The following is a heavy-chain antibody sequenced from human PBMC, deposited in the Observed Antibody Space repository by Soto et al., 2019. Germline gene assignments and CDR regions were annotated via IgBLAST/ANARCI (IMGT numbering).Heavy chain of an antibody. CDR1: GGSISSGGYF. J-gene: IGHJ6*02. V-gene: IGHV4-31*03. CDR3: AREGAAPYYYYGMDV. Sequence: QVQLQESSRGLVKPSQTLSLTCTVSGGSISSGGYFWSWIRQHPGKGLEWIGFIYYSGSTYYNPSLKSRVTISVDTSKNQFSLKLSSVTAADTAVYYCAREGAAPYYYYGMDVWGQGTTVTVSS. D-gene: IGHD6-6*01. CDR2: IYYSGST.